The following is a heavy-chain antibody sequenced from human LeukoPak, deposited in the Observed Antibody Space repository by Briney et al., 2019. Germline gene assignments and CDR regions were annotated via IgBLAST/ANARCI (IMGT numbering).Heavy chain of an antibody. Sequence: GESLKISCKGSGYSFTSYWIGWVRQMPGKGLEWMWIIYPGDSDTRYSPSFQGQVTISADKSISTAYLQWSSLKASDTAMYYCARLAGAYCGGDCYSAFGYWGQGTLVTVSS. CDR1: GYSFTSYW. CDR2: IYPGDSDT. D-gene: IGHD2-21*02. J-gene: IGHJ4*02. V-gene: IGHV5-51*01. CDR3: ARLAGAYCGGDCYSAFGY.